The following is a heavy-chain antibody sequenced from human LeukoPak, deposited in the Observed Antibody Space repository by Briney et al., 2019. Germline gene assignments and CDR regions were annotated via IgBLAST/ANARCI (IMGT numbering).Heavy chain of an antibody. D-gene: IGHD2-15*01. V-gene: IGHV3-21*01. Sequence: GGSLRLSCAASGFTFSSYSMNWVRQAPGKGLEWVSSISSSSYIYYADSVKGRFTISRDNAKNPLYLQMNSLRAEDTAVYYCARAHLYCSGGSCYSDYWGQGTLVTVSS. CDR2: ISSSSYI. J-gene: IGHJ4*02. CDR1: GFTFSSYS. CDR3: ARAHLYCSGGSCYSDY.